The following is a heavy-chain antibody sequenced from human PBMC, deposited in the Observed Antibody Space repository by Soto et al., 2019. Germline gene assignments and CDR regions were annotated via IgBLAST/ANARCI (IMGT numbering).Heavy chain of an antibody. Sequence: GGSLRLSCAASGFTFDNYEVNWVRQAPGKGLEWLSYISSSGSMTYYAGSVRGRFTISRDNAKNSLYLHMNGLRVEDTAVYYCAKEATNINNFDYWGQGTLVTVSS. J-gene: IGHJ4*02. V-gene: IGHV3-48*03. D-gene: IGHD1-26*01. CDR3: AKEATNINNFDY. CDR1: GFTFDNYE. CDR2: ISSSGSMT.